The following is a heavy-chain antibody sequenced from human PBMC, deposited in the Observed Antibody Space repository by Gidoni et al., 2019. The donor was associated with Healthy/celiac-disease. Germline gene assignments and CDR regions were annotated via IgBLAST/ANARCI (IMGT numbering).Heavy chain of an antibody. CDR3: ARIPRAAAGALVGVVRWFDP. V-gene: IGHV5-10-1*03. CDR1: GYSFHTYW. Sequence: DVQLVQAGAGEKKPGESLRSSCQGSGYSFHTYWISGVRQMHGKGLEWMGRIEPSDTYTNYSPSFQVHVTISADKSIITAYLQWSSRTASDTAMYYCARIPRAAAGALVGVVRWFDPCGQGTLVTVSS. D-gene: IGHD6-13*01. CDR2: IEPSDTYT. J-gene: IGHJ5*02.